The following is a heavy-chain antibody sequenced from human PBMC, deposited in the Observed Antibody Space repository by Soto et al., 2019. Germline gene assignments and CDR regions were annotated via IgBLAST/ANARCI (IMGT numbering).Heavy chain of an antibody. CDR1: GFTFSSYA. J-gene: IGHJ6*02. Sequence: PGGSLRLSCAASGFTFSSYAMHWVRQAPGKGLEWVAVISYDGSNKYYADSVKGRFTISRDNSKNTLYLQMNSLRAEDTAVYYCARDRSSSWGQPGQYYYYYGMDVWGQGTTVTVSS. CDR2: ISYDGSNK. V-gene: IGHV3-30-3*01. D-gene: IGHD6-13*01. CDR3: ARDRSSSWGQPGQYYYYYGMDV.